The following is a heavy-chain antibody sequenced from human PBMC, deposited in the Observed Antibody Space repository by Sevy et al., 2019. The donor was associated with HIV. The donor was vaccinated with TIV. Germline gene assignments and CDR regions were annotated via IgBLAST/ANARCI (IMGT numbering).Heavy chain of an antibody. CDR1: GFTFSSYW. Sequence: GGSLRLSCAASGFTFSSYWMHWVRQAPGKGLGWVSRINSDGSSTSYADSVKGRFTISRDNAKNTLYLQMNSLRAEDTAVYYCARVSRLQYFDYWGQGTLVTVSS. CDR3: ARVSRLQYFDY. J-gene: IGHJ4*02. V-gene: IGHV3-74*01. CDR2: INSDGSST. D-gene: IGHD6-25*01.